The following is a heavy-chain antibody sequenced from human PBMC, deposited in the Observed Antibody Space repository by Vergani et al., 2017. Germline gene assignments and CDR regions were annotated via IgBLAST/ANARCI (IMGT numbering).Heavy chain of an antibody. CDR1: GDSISSGVYY. V-gene: IGHV4-31*03. J-gene: IGHJ6*03. Sequence: QVQLQESGPGLVKPSQTLSLTCSVSGDSISSGVYYWNWIRQHPGKGLEWIGFIYSTGSTHHNPSLRRRINMSVDTSKNQFSLKLSSVTAADTAVYYCARGGGGSYYPVDYYYMHVWGKGTTVTVSS. CDR3: ARGGGGSYYPVDYYYMHV. D-gene: IGHD1-26*01. CDR2: IYSTGST.